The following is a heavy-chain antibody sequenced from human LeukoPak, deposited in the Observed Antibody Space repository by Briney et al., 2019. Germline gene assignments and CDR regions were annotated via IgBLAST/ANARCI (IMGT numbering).Heavy chain of an antibody. V-gene: IGHV4-4*07. CDR2: ISASGTT. CDR3: ARGRGGSYQAKYYYYYYYMDV. D-gene: IGHD1-26*01. J-gene: IGHJ6*03. CDR1: GDSFRSYQ. Sequence: PSEILSLTCIVSGDSFRSYQWSWVRQPAGKGLEWIGRISASGTTNSNPALKSRVTMSVDSSKKQFSLNLSSVTAADTAVYYCARGRGGSYQAKYYYYYYYMDVWGKGTTVTVSS.